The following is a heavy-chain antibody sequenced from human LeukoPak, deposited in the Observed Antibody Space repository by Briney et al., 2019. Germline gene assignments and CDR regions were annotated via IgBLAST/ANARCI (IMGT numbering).Heavy chain of an antibody. CDR2: IYYSGST. D-gene: IGHD6-13*01. CDR1: GGSISSSSYY. Sequence: SETLSLTCTVSGGSISSSSYYWGWIRQPPGKGLEWIGSIYYSGSTYYNPSLKSRVTISVDTSKNQFSLKLSSVTAADTAVYYCARGGPGVYSSSLHRDWFDPWGQGTLVTLSS. J-gene: IGHJ5*02. CDR3: ARGGPGVYSSSLHRDWFDP. V-gene: IGHV4-39*07.